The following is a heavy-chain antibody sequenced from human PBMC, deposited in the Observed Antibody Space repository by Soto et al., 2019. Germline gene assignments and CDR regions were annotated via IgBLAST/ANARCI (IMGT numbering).Heavy chain of an antibody. Sequence: EVHLVESGGGLVQPGGSLNLSWEASGFTLNFSWFTWVRKAPGKGLVWVSRINPDGSSTTSADSVKGRFTISRDNSKNTVYLQMNGLGAEDTAIYYCARDNWNSYWGQGALVTVSS. D-gene: IGHD1-7*01. J-gene: IGHJ4*02. CDR1: GFTLNFSW. V-gene: IGHV3-74*01. CDR3: ARDNWNSY. CDR2: INPDGSST.